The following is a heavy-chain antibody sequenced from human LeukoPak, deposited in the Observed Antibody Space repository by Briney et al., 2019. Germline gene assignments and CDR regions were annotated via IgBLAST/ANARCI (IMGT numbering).Heavy chain of an antibody. CDR3: ARDLPKLEGNWFDP. CDR2: IIPILGIA. V-gene: IGHV1-69*04. Sequence: SVKVSCKASGGTFSSYAISWVRQAPGQGLEWVGRIIPILGIANYAQKFQGRVTITADKSTSTAYMELSSLRSEDTAVYYCARDLPKLEGNWFDPWGQGTLVTVSS. J-gene: IGHJ5*02. CDR1: GGTFSSYA.